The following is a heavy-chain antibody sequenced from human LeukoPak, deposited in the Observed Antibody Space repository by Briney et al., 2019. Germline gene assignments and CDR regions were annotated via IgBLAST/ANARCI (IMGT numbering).Heavy chain of an antibody. Sequence: GGALRLSCAASGFTFSSYSMNWVRQAPGKGGEWVSSISSSSSYIYYAHSVKGRFTISRDNAKNSLYLQMNSLRAEDTAVYYCARARYSSSSGSAYWGQGTLVTVSS. CDR1: GFTFSSYS. CDR3: ARARYSSSSGSAY. CDR2: ISSSSSYI. J-gene: IGHJ4*02. V-gene: IGHV3-21*01. D-gene: IGHD6-6*01.